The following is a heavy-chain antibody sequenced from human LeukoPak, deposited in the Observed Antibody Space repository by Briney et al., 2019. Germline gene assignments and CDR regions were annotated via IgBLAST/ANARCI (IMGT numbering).Heavy chain of an antibody. V-gene: IGHV1-69*13. Sequence: EASVKVSCKASGGTFTNYAINWVRQAPGQGLEWMGGIIPIFGTANYAQKFQGRVTITADESTSTAYMELSSLRSEDTAVYYCARDNSVGDIAWWFDPWGQGTLVTVSS. CDR3: ARDNSVGDIAWWFDP. CDR2: IIPIFGTA. CDR1: GGTFTNYA. J-gene: IGHJ5*02. D-gene: IGHD3-16*02.